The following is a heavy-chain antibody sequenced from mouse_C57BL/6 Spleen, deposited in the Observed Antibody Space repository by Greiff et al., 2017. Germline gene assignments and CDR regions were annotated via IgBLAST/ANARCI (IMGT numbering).Heavy chain of an antibody. CDR3: ARHSDGYLYYYAMDY. CDR1: GFTFSDYG. J-gene: IGHJ4*01. CDR2: ISNLAYSI. V-gene: IGHV5-15*04. D-gene: IGHD2-3*01. Sequence: EVMLVESGGGLVQPGGSLKLSCAASGFTFSDYGMAWGRQAPRKGPEWVAFISNLAYSIYYADTGTGRFTISRENAKNARYLEMSSLRSEDTAMYYCARHSDGYLYYYAMDYWGQGTSVTVSS.